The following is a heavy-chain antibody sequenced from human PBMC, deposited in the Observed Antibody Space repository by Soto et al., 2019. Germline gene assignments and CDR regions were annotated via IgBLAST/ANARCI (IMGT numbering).Heavy chain of an antibody. Sequence: EVQLLESGGGLVQPGGSLRLSCAASGFTFSSYAMSWVRQAPGKGLEWVSAISGSGGSTYYADSVKGRFTISRDNSKNTLYLQMNRLRAEDTAVYYCAKDGAVLYSSSWYWDYWGQGTLVTVSS. J-gene: IGHJ4*02. CDR2: ISGSGGST. CDR3: AKDGAVLYSSSWYWDY. CDR1: GFTFSSYA. V-gene: IGHV3-23*01. D-gene: IGHD6-13*01.